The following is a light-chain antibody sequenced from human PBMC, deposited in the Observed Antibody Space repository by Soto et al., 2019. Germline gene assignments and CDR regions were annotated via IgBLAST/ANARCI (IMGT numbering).Light chain of an antibody. CDR3: SSYTSSSTLGVV. CDR2: EVS. J-gene: IGLJ2*01. Sequence: QSVLTQPASVSGSPGQSITISCTGTSSDVGGYNYVSWYQQHPGKAPKLMIYEVSNRPSGVSNRFSGSKSGNTASLTISGLKAEDEADYYCSSYTSSSTLGVVFGGGTKVTVL. CDR1: SSDVGGYNY. V-gene: IGLV2-14*01.